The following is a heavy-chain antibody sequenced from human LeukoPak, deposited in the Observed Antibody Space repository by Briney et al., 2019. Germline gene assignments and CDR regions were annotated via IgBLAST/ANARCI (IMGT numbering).Heavy chain of an antibody. CDR2: ISSSSSYI. Sequence: GGSLRLSCAASGFTFSSYSMNWVRQAPGKGLEWVSSISSSSSYIYYADSVTGRFTISRDNAKNSLYLHMNSLRAEDTAVYYCASIAVAGNFDYWGQGTLVTVSS. CDR1: GFTFSSYS. D-gene: IGHD6-19*01. J-gene: IGHJ4*02. V-gene: IGHV3-21*01. CDR3: ASIAVAGNFDY.